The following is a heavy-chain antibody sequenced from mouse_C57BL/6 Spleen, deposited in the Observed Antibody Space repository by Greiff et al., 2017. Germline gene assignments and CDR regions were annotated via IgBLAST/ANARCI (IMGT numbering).Heavy chain of an antibody. CDR1: GYTFTEYT. Sequence: QVQLQQSGAELVKPGASVKLSCKASGYTFTEYTIHWVKQRSGQGLEWIGWFYPGSGSIKYNEKFKDKATLTADKSSSTVYMELSRLTSEDSAVYFCARHEGKPYYYGSSYEGAWFAYWGQGTLVTVSA. D-gene: IGHD1-1*01. CDR2: FYPGSGSI. CDR3: ARHEGKPYYYGSSYEGAWFAY. J-gene: IGHJ3*01. V-gene: IGHV1-62-2*01.